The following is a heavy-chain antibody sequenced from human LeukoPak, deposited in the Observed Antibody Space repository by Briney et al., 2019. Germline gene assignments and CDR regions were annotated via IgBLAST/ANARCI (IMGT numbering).Heavy chain of an antibody. CDR2: ISSSSSYT. D-gene: IGHD6-19*01. V-gene: IGHV3-21*01. J-gene: IGHJ4*02. CDR3: AVYSGLIDY. Sequence: GGSLRLSCAASGFTFSSYSMNWVRQAPGKGLEWVSSISSSSSYTYYADSVKGRFTISRDNAKNSLYLQMNSLRAEDTAVYYCAVYSGLIDYWGQGTLVTVSS. CDR1: GFTFSSYS.